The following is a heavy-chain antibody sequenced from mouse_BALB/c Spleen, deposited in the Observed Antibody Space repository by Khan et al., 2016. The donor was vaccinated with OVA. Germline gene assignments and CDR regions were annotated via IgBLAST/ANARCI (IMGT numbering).Heavy chain of an antibody. CDR3: ARGSSRAMDD. V-gene: IGHV9-3-1*01. CDR1: GYTFTNYG. J-gene: IGHJ4*01. Sequence: QIQLVQSGPELKKPRETVKISCKASGYTFTNYGMNWVKQAPGKGLKWMGWIYTYTGEPTYADDFKGRFAFSLESSASTAYLQINNLTNEDTATYFCARGSSRAMDDWVQGTSVTVSS. D-gene: IGHD1-1*01. CDR2: IYTYTGEP.